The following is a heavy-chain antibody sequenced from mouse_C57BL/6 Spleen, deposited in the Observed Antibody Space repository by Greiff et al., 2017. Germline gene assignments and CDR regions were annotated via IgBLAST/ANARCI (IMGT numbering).Heavy chain of an antibody. CDR2: IHPNSGST. D-gene: IGHD4-1*01. Sequence: QVQLQQPGAELVKPGASVKLSCKASGYTFTSYWMHWVKQRPGQGLEWIGMIHPNSGSTNYNEKFKSKATLTVDKSSSTAYMQLSSLTSEDSAVCYCAREGDWDYFDYWGQGTTLTVSS. J-gene: IGHJ2*01. V-gene: IGHV1-64*01. CDR3: AREGDWDYFDY. CDR1: GYTFTSYW.